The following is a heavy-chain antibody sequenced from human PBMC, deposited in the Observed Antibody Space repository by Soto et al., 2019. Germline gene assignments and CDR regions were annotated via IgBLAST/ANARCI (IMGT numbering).Heavy chain of an antibody. D-gene: IGHD2-2*01. Sequence: QVQLVQSGAEVKSPGASVKVSCRASGYIFNHYGINWVRQAPGQGLEWVGWIAPFNGNTKSLQTLQDRISMTIDTSASTAYLEVRSLTSADACVYFCARERGSSTYYPLALDYWGQGTLVTVSS. CDR3: ARERGSSTYYPLALDY. V-gene: IGHV1-18*04. CDR2: IAPFNGNT. J-gene: IGHJ4*02. CDR1: GYIFNHYG.